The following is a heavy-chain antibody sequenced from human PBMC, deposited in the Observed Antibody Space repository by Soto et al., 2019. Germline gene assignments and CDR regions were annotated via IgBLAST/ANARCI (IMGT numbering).Heavy chain of an antibody. CDR2: IDPSDSQT. V-gene: IGHV5-10-1*01. D-gene: IGHD3-22*01. CDR3: ARQIYDSDTGPNFQYYFDS. J-gene: IGHJ4*02. CDR1: EYSFAGYW. Sequence: HGESLKISCKGSEYSFAGYWITWVRQKPGKGLEWMGRIDPSDSQTYYSPSFRGHVTISVTKSITTVFLQWSSLRASGTAMYYCARQIYDSDTGPNFQYYFDSWGQGTPVTVSS.